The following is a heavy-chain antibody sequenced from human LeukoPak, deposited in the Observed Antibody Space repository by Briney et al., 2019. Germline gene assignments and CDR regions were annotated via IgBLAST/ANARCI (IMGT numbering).Heavy chain of an antibody. Sequence: GGSLSLSCSASGFTFRNYGMHWVRQAPGKGLEYVSTISSYGGSTYYADLVKGRFTISRDNSKNTLYLQMSSLRAEDTAVYYCVKVLYSYSFDYWSQGTLVTVSS. D-gene: IGHD2-8*01. V-gene: IGHV3-64D*09. CDR1: GFTFRNYG. J-gene: IGHJ4*02. CDR3: VKVLYSYSFDY. CDR2: ISSYGGST.